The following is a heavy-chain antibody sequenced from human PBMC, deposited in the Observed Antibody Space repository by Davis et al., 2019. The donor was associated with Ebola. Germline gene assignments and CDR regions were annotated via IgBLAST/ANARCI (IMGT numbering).Heavy chain of an antibody. V-gene: IGHV3-30*03. J-gene: IGHJ1*01. CDR3: ARGWGFVEWFPDS. CDR2: MSYDGRKE. CDR1: GFSFSSYA. Sequence: PGGSLRLSCVASGFSFSSYAMHWVRQAPGKGLEWVAVMSYDGRKEYYADSVKGRFTISRDNSNNRLDLQMESLGSEDTAVYYCARGWGFVEWFPDSWGQGTLVIVSS. D-gene: IGHD3-3*01.